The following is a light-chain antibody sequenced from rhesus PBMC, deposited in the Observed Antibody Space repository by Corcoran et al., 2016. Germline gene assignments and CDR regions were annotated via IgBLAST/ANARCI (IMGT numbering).Light chain of an antibody. Sequence: DIQMTQSPSSLSASVGDTVTITCRASQRISSWLAWYQQQLGKSPKLLIYKASSLQSGVPSRLSGSGSGTEFTLSISILQPEDCATYYFLQYSSIPYSFGQGTKVEIK. CDR3: LQYSSIPYS. CDR2: KAS. V-gene: IGKV1-22*01. J-gene: IGKJ2*01. CDR1: QRISSW.